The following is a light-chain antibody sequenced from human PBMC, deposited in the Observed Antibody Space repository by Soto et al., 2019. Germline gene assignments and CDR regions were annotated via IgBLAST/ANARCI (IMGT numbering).Light chain of an antibody. Sequence: ESVSTQSPGTPSLSPGERATLSCRASESVSSHYIGWYQQRPGRAPRLLIYGTASRAPDIPDRFSGDGAGADFTLTITRLEPEDFAVYYCQHYGSSVTFGGGTKVDIK. V-gene: IGKV3-20*01. J-gene: IGKJ4*01. CDR1: ESVSSHY. CDR3: QHYGSSVT. CDR2: GTA.